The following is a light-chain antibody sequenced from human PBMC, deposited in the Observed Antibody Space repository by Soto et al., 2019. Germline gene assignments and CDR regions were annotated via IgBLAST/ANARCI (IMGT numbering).Light chain of an antibody. CDR1: QSISSY. CDR2: AAS. V-gene: IGKV1-39*01. CDR3: HQSYCTPRT. Sequence: DIQMTQSPSSLSASVGDRVTITCRASQSISSYLNWYQQKPGNAPKLLIYAASSLQSWVSSRFSGSGSGTDFTLTISRLQTEDVATYYCHQSYCTPRTFGQGTQVEIK. J-gene: IGKJ2*01.